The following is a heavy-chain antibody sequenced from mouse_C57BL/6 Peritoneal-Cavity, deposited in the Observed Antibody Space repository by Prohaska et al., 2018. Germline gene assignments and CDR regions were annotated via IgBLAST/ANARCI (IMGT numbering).Heavy chain of an antibody. Sequence: QVQLKESGPGLVAPSQSLSITCTVSGFSLTSYGVHWVRQPPGKGLEWLVVIWSDGSTTYNSALKARLSSSKDNSKSQVFLKMNSLQTEDTAMYYCARDYDWYFDVWGTGTTVTGSS. V-gene: IGHV2-6*03. CDR1: GFSLTSYG. CDR2: IWSDGST. CDR3: ARDYDWYFDV. J-gene: IGHJ1*03. D-gene: IGHD2-4*01.